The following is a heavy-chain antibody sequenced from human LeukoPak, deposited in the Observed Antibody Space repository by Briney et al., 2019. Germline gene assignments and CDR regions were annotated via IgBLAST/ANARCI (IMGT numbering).Heavy chain of an antibody. CDR2: ISYDGSNK. Sequence: PGGSLRLSCAASGFTFSSYAMHWVRQAPGKGLEWVAVISYDGSNKYYADSVKGRFTISRDNSKNTLYLQMNSLRAEDTTVYYCAREVGPTSPDAFDIWGQGTMVTVSS. V-gene: IGHV3-30-3*01. D-gene: IGHD1-26*01. J-gene: IGHJ3*02. CDR1: GFTFSSYA. CDR3: AREVGPTSPDAFDI.